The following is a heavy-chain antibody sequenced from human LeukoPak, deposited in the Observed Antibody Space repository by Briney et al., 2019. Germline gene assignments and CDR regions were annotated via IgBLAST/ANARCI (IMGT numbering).Heavy chain of an antibody. V-gene: IGHV1-69*13. D-gene: IGHD6-13*01. CDR3: ARGSASNWPVDI. Sequence: ASVKVSCKASGGSFSSYAISWVRQAPGQGLEWMGGIMPVFGTAKYAEEFQGRVTITADDSTNTAYMDLNSLRSDDTAVYYCARGSASNWPVDIWGQGSLVIVSS. CDR2: IMPVFGTA. J-gene: IGHJ4*02. CDR1: GGSFSSYA.